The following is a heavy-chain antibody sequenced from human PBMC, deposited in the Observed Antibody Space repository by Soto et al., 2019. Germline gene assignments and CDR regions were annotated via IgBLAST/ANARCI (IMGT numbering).Heavy chain of an antibody. V-gene: IGHV4-39*01. D-gene: IGHD1-20*01. J-gene: IGHJ4*02. Sequence: SETLSLTCAVSGASISGSYYYWAWLRQSPGKGPEWIGSVFYTGFTSYNPSLESRVSVSVGTSKSQFSLKLSAVTAADTAVYYCATSQKGYNWNYFDHWGQGALVTVSS. CDR1: GASISGSYYY. CDR2: VFYTGFT. CDR3: ATSQKGYNWNYFDH.